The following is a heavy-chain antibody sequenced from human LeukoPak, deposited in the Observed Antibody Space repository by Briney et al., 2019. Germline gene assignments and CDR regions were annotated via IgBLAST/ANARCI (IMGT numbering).Heavy chain of an antibody. D-gene: IGHD1-26*01. J-gene: IGHJ3*02. CDR3: ARASLWELLRAFDI. V-gene: IGHV3-53*01. CDR1: GFTVSFNY. Sequence: GGSLRLSCAASGFTVSFNYMSWVRQAPGKGLEWVSVIYSGGSTYYADSVKGRFTISRDNSKNTLYLQMNSLRAEDTAVYYCARASLWELLRAFDIWGQGTMVTVSS. CDR2: IYSGGST.